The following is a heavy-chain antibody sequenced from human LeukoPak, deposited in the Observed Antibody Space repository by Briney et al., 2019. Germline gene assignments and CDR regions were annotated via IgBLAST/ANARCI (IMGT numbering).Heavy chain of an antibody. CDR3: AKRAVAGTNFDY. CDR1: GFTFSSYG. V-gene: IGHV3-30*18. Sequence: QPGRSLRLSCAASGFTFSSYGMHWVRQAPGKGLEWVAVISYDGSNKYYADSVKGRFTISRDNSKNTLYLQMNSLRAEDTAVYYCAKRAVAGTNFDYWGQGTLVTVSS. CDR2: ISYDGSNK. J-gene: IGHJ4*02. D-gene: IGHD6-19*01.